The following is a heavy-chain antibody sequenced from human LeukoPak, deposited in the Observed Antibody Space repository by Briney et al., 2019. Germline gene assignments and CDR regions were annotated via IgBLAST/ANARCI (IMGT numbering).Heavy chain of an antibody. J-gene: IGHJ4*02. CDR3: AKTIAVAGTPFDY. D-gene: IGHD6-19*01. Sequence: GGSLRLSCAASGFTFSSYGMHWVRQAPGKGLEWVAVISYDGSNKYYADSVKGRFTISRDNSKNTLYLQMNSLRAEDTAVYYCAKTIAVAGTPFDYWGQGTLVTVSS. V-gene: IGHV3-30*18. CDR1: GFTFSSYG. CDR2: ISYDGSNK.